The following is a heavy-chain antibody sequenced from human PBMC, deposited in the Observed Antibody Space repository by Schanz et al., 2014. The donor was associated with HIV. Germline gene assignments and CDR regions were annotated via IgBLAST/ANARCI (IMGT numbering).Heavy chain of an antibody. CDR2: INHSGTT. V-gene: IGHV4-34*01. CDR1: GGSFSDYY. CDR3: ARQGEDSVAARWFSGVDV. Sequence: QVQLQQWGAGLLKPSETLSLTCAVYGGSFSDYYWSWIRQPSGKGLEWIGEINHSGTTNYNPSLKRRVTITSDASKRQFAREVTSVTAADTAVYYCARQGEDSVAARWFSGVDVWGQGTTVIVSS. J-gene: IGHJ6*02. D-gene: IGHD6-6*01.